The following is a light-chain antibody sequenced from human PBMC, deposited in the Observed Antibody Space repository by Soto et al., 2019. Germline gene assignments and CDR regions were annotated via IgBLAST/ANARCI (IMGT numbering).Light chain of an antibody. CDR1: QSVLYSSNNKNY. J-gene: IGKJ4*01. Sequence: DIVMTQSPDSLAVSLGVRATINCKSSQSVLYSSNNKNYLAWYQQKPGQPPKLLIYWASTRESGVPDRFSGSGSGTDFTLTISSLQAEDVAVYYCHQYYSVPLTFGGGTKVEIK. V-gene: IGKV4-1*01. CDR2: WAS. CDR3: HQYYSVPLT.